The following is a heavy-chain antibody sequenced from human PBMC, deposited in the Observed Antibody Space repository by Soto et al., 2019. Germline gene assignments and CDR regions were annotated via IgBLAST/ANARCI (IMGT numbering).Heavy chain of an antibody. CDR1: GGTFSSYA. CDR2: IIPIFGTA. CDR3: VRAPGSSSRPLVFDY. V-gene: IGHV1-69*01. J-gene: IGHJ4*02. Sequence: QVQLVQSGAEVKKPGSSVKVSCKASGGTFSSYAISWVRQAPGQGLEWMGGIIPIFGTANYAQKFQGRVTITADESMNTAYMELRSLRSDDTAVYYCVRAPGSSSRPLVFDYWGQGTLVTVSA. D-gene: IGHD6-6*01.